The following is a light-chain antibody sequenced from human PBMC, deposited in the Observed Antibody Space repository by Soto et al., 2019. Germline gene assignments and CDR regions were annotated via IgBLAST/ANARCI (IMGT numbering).Light chain of an antibody. J-gene: IGLJ1*01. CDR3: AAWDDSLSGYV. V-gene: IGLV1-47*01. Sequence: QSVLNQPPSASWTPGPRVTGSCSGNSSNIGSDYVYWYQQFPGTAPKLLIYRNNQQPSGVPDRFSGSKSGTSASLAISGLRSEDEADYYCAAWDDSLSGYVFGTGTKVTVL. CDR2: RNN. CDR1: SSNIGSDY.